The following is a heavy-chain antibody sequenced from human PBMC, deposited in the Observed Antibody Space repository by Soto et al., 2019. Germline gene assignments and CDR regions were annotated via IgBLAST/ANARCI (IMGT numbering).Heavy chain of an antibody. CDR1: GYSFTSYW. Sequence: PGESLKISCKGSGYSFTSYWISWVRQMPGKGLEWMGRIDPSDSYTNYSPSFQGHVTISADKSISTAYLQWSSLKASDTAMYYCASTIIIPEYSSHSLDYWGQGTLVTVSS. J-gene: IGHJ4*02. V-gene: IGHV5-10-1*01. CDR2: IDPSDSYT. D-gene: IGHD6-6*01. CDR3: ASTIIIPEYSSHSLDY.